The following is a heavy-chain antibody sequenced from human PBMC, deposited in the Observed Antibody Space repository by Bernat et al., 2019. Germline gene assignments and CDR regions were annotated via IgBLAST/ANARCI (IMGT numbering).Heavy chain of an antibody. CDR1: GFTFSDYW. Sequence: EVQLVESGGGLVQPGGSLRLSCAASGFTFSDYWMSWVRQAPGNGLEWVANIKPDGSGKYYLDSVKGRFTISRDNAKNSLYLQMNSLRVEETAVYYCARSDYFDNWGQGTLVTVSS. CDR2: IKPDGSGK. J-gene: IGHJ4*02. CDR3: ARSDYFDN. V-gene: IGHV3-7*01.